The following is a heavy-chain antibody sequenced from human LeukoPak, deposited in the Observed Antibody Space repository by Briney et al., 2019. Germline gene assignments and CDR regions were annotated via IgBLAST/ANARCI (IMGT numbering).Heavy chain of an antibody. D-gene: IGHD3-10*01. CDR1: GGSISSGSYC. Sequence: PSETLSLTCTVSGGSISSGSYCWSWIRQPAGKGLEWIGHIHTSGNTNYNPSLKSRVTISVDTSKNQFSLKLSSVTAADTAVYYCARVVPSYYGSGSYDKSYYCYYMDVWGKGTTVTISS. CDR3: ARVVPSYYGSGSYDKSYYCYYMDV. V-gene: IGHV4-61*09. CDR2: IHTSGNT. J-gene: IGHJ6*03.